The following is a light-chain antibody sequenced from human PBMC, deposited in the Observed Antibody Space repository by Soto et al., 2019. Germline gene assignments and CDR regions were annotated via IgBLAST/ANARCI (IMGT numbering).Light chain of an antibody. CDR1: QRITNND. J-gene: IGKJ4*01. V-gene: IGKV3-20*01. CDR3: LQYDTSPLT. Sequence: EIILTQSPGTLSLSPGDRATLSCRASQRITNNDLAWLQQKPGQSPRLLIYAVATRAAGTPDRFGGSGSGTDFTLTISSLEPEDFALYHCLQYDTSPLTFGGGTKLEI. CDR2: AVA.